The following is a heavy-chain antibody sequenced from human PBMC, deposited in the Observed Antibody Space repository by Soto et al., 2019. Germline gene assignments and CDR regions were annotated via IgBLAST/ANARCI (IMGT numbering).Heavy chain of an antibody. CDR2: ISYHGSNK. CDR3: ARDPVLSYDFWSGWYFDY. J-gene: IGHJ4*02. CDR1: GFTFSNYA. Sequence: QVQLVESGGGAVQPGRSLRLSCAASGFTFSNYAMHWVRQAPGKGLEWVAVISYHGSNKYYADSVKGRFTISRDNSKNTLYLQMNSLRAEDTAVYYCARDPVLSYDFWSGWYFDYWGQGTLVTVSS. D-gene: IGHD3-3*01. V-gene: IGHV3-30-3*01.